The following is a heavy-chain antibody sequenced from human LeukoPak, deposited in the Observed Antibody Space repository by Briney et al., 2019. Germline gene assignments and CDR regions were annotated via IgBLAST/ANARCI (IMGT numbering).Heavy chain of an antibody. CDR2: ISGSSSYI. V-gene: IGHV3-21*01. J-gene: IGHJ4*02. Sequence: GGSLRLSCAASGFTFSRYSMNWVRQAPGKGLEWVSSISGSSSYIYYADSVKGRFTISRHNAKNSLNLQMNSLRAEDTAVYYCARGLSGSYPLYYFNYWGQGTLVTVSS. D-gene: IGHD1-26*01. CDR1: GFTFSRYS. CDR3: ARGLSGSYPLYYFNY.